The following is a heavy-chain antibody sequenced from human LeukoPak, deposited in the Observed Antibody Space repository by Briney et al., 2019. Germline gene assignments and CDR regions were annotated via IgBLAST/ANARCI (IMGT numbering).Heavy chain of an antibody. D-gene: IGHD3-3*01. J-gene: IGHJ6*02. Sequence: GGSLRLSCAASGFTFSSYSMNWVRQAPGKGLEWVSSISSSSSYIYYADSVKGRFTISRDNAKNSLHLQMNSLRAEDTAVYYCAKDYVPSTIFGVVIHGLYYYYGMDVWGQGTTVTVSS. V-gene: IGHV3-21*04. CDR2: ISSSSSYI. CDR3: AKDYVPSTIFGVVIHGLYYYYGMDV. CDR1: GFTFSSYS.